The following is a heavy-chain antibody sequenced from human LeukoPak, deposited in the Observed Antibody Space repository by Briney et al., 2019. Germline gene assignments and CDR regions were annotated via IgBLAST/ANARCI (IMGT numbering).Heavy chain of an antibody. D-gene: IGHD3-22*01. CDR2: ISRIRRII. V-gene: IGHV3-48*04. CDR1: GFTFSSYG. J-gene: IGHJ4*02. Sequence: PGGSLRLSCAASGFTFSSYGMNWGRQAPGKGLGGVSYISRIRRIIFYADPVKGRFPISRDNAKNSLYLQMNSLRGEDTAVYYCARGRIVAGVPYWGQGTLVTVSS. CDR3: ARGRIVAGVPY.